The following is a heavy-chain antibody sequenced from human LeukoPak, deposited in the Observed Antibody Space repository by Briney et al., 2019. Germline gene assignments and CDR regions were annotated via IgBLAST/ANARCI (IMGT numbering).Heavy chain of an antibody. V-gene: IGHV3-21*01. Sequence: PGGSLRLSCAASGFTFSDYYMTWVRQALGKGLEWVSSISSSSSYIYYADSVKGRFTISRDNAKNSLYLQMNSLRAEDTAVYYCARSGGRSDAFDIWGQGTMVTVSS. J-gene: IGHJ3*02. CDR2: ISSSSSYI. CDR1: GFTFSDYY. D-gene: IGHD1-26*01. CDR3: ARSGGRSDAFDI.